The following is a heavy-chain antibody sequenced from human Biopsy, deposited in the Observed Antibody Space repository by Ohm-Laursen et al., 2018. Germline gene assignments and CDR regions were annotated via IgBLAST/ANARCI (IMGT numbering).Heavy chain of an antibody. CDR3: ARAIYCTTSTCYQRGMDV. V-gene: IGHV4-38-2*01. CDR1: GYFIISGYY. D-gene: IGHD2/OR15-2a*01. J-gene: IGHJ6*02. Sequence: GTLSLTCAVSGYFIISGYYWGWIRQSPGKGLEWIGSVYHSGDTYSNPSLNSRVTISADRFKNQVSLKLSSVTAADTAVYYCARAIYCTTSTCYQRGMDVWGQGTTVTVSS. CDR2: VYHSGDT.